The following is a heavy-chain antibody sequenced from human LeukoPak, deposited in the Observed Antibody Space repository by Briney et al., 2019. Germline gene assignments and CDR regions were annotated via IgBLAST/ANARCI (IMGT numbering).Heavy chain of an antibody. Sequence: GGSLRLSCAASGFTFSTYWMHWVRQAPGKGLVWVSRINTDGSSTSYADSVKGRFTISRDNAKNTLYLQTNSLRADDTAVYYCARGGLEPVDYWGQGTLVTVSS. V-gene: IGHV3-74*01. CDR2: INTDGSST. CDR3: ARGGLEPVDY. J-gene: IGHJ4*02. D-gene: IGHD1-1*01. CDR1: GFTFSTYW.